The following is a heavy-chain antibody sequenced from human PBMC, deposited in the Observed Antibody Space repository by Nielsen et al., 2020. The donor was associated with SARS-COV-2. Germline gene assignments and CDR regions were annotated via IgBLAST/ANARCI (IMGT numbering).Heavy chain of an antibody. CDR2: INHSGST. D-gene: IGHD3-10*01. J-gene: IGHJ5*02. CDR3: AYYGSGSYYNRVRRRFDP. V-gene: IGHV4-34*01. Sequence: WIRQPPGKGLEWIGEINHSGSTNYNPSLKSRVTISVDTSKNQFSLKLSSVTAADTAVYYCAYYGSGSYYNRVRRRFDPWGQGTLVTVSS.